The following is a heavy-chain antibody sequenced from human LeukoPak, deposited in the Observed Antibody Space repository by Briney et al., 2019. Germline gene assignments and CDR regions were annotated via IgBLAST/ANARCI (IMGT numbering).Heavy chain of an antibody. CDR3: AKSQGGYSYGFWVDLGFDY. D-gene: IGHD5-18*01. CDR1: GFTFSSYA. CDR2: ISGSGGST. V-gene: IGHV3-23*01. J-gene: IGHJ4*02. Sequence: GGSLRLSGAAPGFTFSSYAMSWVRQAPGKGLEWVSGISGSGGSTDYADSVKGRFTISRDNSKNTLYLQMNSLRAEDTAVYYCAKSQGGYSYGFWVDLGFDYWGQGTLVTVSS.